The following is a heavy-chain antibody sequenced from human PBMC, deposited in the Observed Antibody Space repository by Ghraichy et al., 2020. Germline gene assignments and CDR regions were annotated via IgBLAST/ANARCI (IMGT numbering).Heavy chain of an antibody. CDR2: VNQDGSER. J-gene: IGHJ4*02. D-gene: IGHD1-1*01. CDR3: ARWGTGNLDY. CDR1: GFIFSGFN. V-gene: IGHV3-7*01. Sequence: GGSLRLSCEASGFIFSGFNMNWVHQAPGKGLEWVANVNQDGSERSYVESVRGRFTISRDNPKKSLYLQMNSLRVEDTAVYYCARWGTGNLDYWGQGTLVTVSS.